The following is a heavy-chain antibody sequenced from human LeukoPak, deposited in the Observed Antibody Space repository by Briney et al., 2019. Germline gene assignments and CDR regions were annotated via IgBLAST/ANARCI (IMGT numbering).Heavy chain of an antibody. Sequence: SETLSLTCAVYGGSFSGYHWSWIRQPPGKGLEWIGEINHSGSTNYNPSLKSRVTISVDTSKNQFSLKLSSVTAADTAVYYRARGQIVGATKGVGNYWGQGTLVTVSS. J-gene: IGHJ4*02. CDR2: INHSGST. D-gene: IGHD1-26*01. CDR1: GGSFSGYH. V-gene: IGHV4-34*01. CDR3: ARGQIVGATKGVGNY.